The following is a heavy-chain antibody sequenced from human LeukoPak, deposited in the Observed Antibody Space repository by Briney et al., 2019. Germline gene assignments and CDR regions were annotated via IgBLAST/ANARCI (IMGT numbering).Heavy chain of an antibody. CDR2: ISSSSSTI. CDR3: ARVGYDFRGYYYYMDV. J-gene: IGHJ6*03. Sequence: PGGSLRLSCAASGFTFSSYWMSWVRQAPGKGLEWVSYISSSSSTIYYADSVKGRFTISRDNAKNSLYPQMNSLRAEDTAVYYCARVGYDFRGYYYYMDVWGKGTTVTVSS. D-gene: IGHD3-3*01. CDR1: GFTFSSYW. V-gene: IGHV3-48*01.